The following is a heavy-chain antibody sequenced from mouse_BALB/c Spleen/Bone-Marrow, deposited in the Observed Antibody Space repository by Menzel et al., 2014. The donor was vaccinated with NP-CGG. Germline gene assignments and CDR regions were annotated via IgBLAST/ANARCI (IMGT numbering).Heavy chain of an antibody. CDR2: IDPANGNT. CDR1: GFSIXDTY. Sequence: VQLQQSGAELVKPGASVKLSCTASGFSIXDTYMHWVKQRPEQGLEWIGRIDPANGNTKYDPKFQGKATITADTSSNTAYLQLSSLTSEDTAVYYCASYYYGSSTFAYWGQGTLVTVSA. V-gene: IGHV14-3*02. D-gene: IGHD1-1*01. J-gene: IGHJ3*01. CDR3: ASYYYGSSTFAY.